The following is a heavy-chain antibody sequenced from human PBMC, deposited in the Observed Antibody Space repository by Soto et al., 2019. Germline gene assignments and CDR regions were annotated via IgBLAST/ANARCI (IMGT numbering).Heavy chain of an antibody. D-gene: IGHD6-19*01. CDR2: ISAYNGNT. CDR3: ARDPSSGWYPIDY. V-gene: IGHV1-18*01. CDR1: GYTFTSYG. J-gene: IGHJ4*02. Sequence: XSVKVSCKASGYTFTSYGISXVRHSPGQGLEWMGWISAYNGNTNYAQKLQGRVTMTTDTSTSTAYMELRSLRSDDTAVYYCARDPSSGWYPIDYWGQGTLVTVSS.